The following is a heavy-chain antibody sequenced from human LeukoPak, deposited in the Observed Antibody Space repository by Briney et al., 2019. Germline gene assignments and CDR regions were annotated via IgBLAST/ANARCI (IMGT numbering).Heavy chain of an antibody. CDR2: IKQDGSEK. J-gene: IGHJ4*02. CDR1: GFTFSSYW. CDR3: ARDRRGIVVVTSFFDY. V-gene: IGHV3-7*01. D-gene: IGHD2-21*02. Sequence: PGGSLRLSCAASGFTFSSYWMSWVRQAPGKGLEWVANIKQDGSEKYYVDSVKGRFTISRDNAKNSLYLQMNSLRAEDTAVYYCARDRRGIVVVTSFFDYWGQGTLVTVSS.